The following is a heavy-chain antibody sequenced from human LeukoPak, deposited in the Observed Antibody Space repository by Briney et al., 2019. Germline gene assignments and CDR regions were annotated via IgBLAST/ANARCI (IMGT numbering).Heavy chain of an antibody. CDR2: ISGSGGST. CDR3: AREGQQLVRPYYYYGMDV. CDR1: GFTFSSYA. Sequence: GGSLRLSCAASGFTFSSYAMSWVRQAPGKGLEWVSAISGSGGSTYYADSVKGRFTISRDNSKNTLYLQMNSLRAEDTAVYYCAREGQQLVRPYYYYGMDVWGQGTTVTVSS. V-gene: IGHV3-23*01. J-gene: IGHJ6*02. D-gene: IGHD6-13*01.